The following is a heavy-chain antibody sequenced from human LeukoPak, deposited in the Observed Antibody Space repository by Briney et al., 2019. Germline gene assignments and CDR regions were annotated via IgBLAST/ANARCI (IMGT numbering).Heavy chain of an antibody. Sequence: GGSLRLSCAASGFTFSSYAMSWVRQAPGKGLEWVSAISGSGGSTYYADSVKGRFTISRDNSKNTLYLQMNSLRAEDTAVYYCAKVEAGDTAMVSYYYYYMDVWGKGTTVTVSS. CDR1: GFTFSSYA. CDR2: ISGSGGST. D-gene: IGHD5-18*01. J-gene: IGHJ6*03. V-gene: IGHV3-23*01. CDR3: AKVEAGDTAMVSYYYYYMDV.